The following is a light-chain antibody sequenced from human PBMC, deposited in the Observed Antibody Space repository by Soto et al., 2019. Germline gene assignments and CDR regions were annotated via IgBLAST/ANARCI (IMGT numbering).Light chain of an antibody. CDR2: DVS. V-gene: IGLV2-11*01. CDR3: CSYAGSYPWV. J-gene: IGLJ3*02. Sequence: QSALTQPRSVSGSPGQSVTISCTGTSSDVGGYNFVSWYQQHPGKAPKLMIYDVSKRPSGVPDRFSGSKSGNTASLTISGLQADDEADYYFCSYAGSYPWVFGGGTKLTVL. CDR1: SSDVGGYNF.